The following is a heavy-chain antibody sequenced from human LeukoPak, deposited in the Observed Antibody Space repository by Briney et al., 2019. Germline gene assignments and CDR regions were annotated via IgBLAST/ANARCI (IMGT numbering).Heavy chain of an antibody. CDR1: GFTFDDYA. V-gene: IGHV3-9*01. D-gene: IGHD3-10*01. Sequence: GGSLRLSCAASGFTFDDYAMHWVRQAPGKGLEWVSGISWNSGSIGYADSVKGRFTISRDNAKNSLYLQMNSLRAEDTAVYYCARGPITMVRGIISTLDYWGQGTLVTVSS. J-gene: IGHJ4*02. CDR3: ARGPITMVRGIISTLDY. CDR2: ISWNSGSI.